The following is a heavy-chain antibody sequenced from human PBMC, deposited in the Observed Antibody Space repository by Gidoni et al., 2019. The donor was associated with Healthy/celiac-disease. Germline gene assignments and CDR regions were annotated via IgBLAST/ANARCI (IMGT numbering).Heavy chain of an antibody. CDR1: GFTFSSYA. J-gene: IGHJ5*02. CDR3: AKWGGQWELPSVNWFDP. CDR2: ISGSGGST. D-gene: IGHD1-26*01. Sequence: EVQLLESGGGLVQPGGSLRFSCAASGFTFSSYAMSWVRQAPGKGLEWVSAISGSGGSTYYADSVKGRFTISRDNSKNTLYLQMNSLRAEDTAVYYCAKWGGQWELPSVNWFDPWGQGTLVTVSS. V-gene: IGHV3-23*01.